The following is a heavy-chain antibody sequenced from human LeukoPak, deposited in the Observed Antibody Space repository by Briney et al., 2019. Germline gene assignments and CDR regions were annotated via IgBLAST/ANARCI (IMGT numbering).Heavy chain of an antibody. J-gene: IGHJ3*01. CDR1: GGSISSYY. V-gene: IGHV4-59*01. Sequence: SETLTLTCTVSGGSISSYYWSWIWQPPGKGLAWIGYIYYSGSTNYNPSLKSRVTISVDTSKNQFSLKLSSVTAADTAVYYCARDQRSYYDSSGYHWFDPWGQGTMVTVSS. D-gene: IGHD3-22*01. CDR2: IYYSGST. CDR3: ARDQRSYYDSSGYHWFDP.